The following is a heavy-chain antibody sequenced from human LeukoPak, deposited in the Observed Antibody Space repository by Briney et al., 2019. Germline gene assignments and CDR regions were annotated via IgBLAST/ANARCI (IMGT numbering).Heavy chain of an antibody. CDR3: ARQIYPLYYFDY. D-gene: IGHD2-2*02. CDR1: GFTFSGYA. Sequence: GGSLGLSCAASGFTFSGYAIHWVRQAPGKGLEWVAVISYDGSNRYYADSVKGRFTISRDNSRNTLYLQMNSLRPEDTAVYYCARQIYPLYYFDYWGQGTPVPVYS. J-gene: IGHJ4*02. CDR2: ISYDGSNR. V-gene: IGHV3-30-3*01.